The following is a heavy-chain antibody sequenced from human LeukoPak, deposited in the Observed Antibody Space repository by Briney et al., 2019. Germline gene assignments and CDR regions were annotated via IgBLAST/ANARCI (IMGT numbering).Heavy chain of an antibody. J-gene: IGHJ3*02. CDR3: AREPKQQPNSIQGYAFDI. CDR1: GGSISSGSYY. Sequence: SQTLSLTCTVSGGSISSGSYYWSWIRQPAGKGLEWIGRIYTSGSTNYNPSLKSRVTISVDTSKNQFSLKLSSVTAADTAVYYCAREPKQQPNSIQGYAFDIWGQGTMVTVSS. V-gene: IGHV4-61*02. CDR2: IYTSGST. D-gene: IGHD6-13*01.